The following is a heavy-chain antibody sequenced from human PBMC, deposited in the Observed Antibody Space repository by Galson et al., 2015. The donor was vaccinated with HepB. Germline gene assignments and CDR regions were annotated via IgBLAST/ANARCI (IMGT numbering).Heavy chain of an antibody. Sequence: SLRLSCAASGFTFSTYGMNWVRQAPGKGLEWVSYISGSGYKIYYVDSVEGRFTISRDNAKNSLYLQMNSLRDEDTAVYYCARGQGSWDNWFGPWGQGTLVTVSS. CDR1: GFTFSTYG. J-gene: IGHJ5*02. CDR2: ISGSGYKI. V-gene: IGHV3-48*02. CDR3: ARGQGSWDNWFGP.